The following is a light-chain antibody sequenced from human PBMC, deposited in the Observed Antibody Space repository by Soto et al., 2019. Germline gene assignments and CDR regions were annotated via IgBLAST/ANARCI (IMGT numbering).Light chain of an antibody. CDR2: EVS. J-gene: IGLJ1*01. CDR1: SSDVGGYNY. V-gene: IGLV2-14*01. Sequence: QSALTQPASVSGSPGQSITISCTGTSSDVGGYNYVSWYQQHPGKAPKLMIYEVSNRPSGVSNRFSGSKSGNTASLTISGLQAEDEADYSCSSYTSSSTLLYVFGTGTKLPVL. CDR3: SSYTSSSTLLYV.